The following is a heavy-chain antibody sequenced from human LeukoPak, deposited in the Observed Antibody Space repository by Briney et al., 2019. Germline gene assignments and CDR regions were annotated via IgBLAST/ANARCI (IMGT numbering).Heavy chain of an antibody. D-gene: IGHD3-10*01. CDR3: AKRGVVIRVILVGFHKEAYYFDS. CDR1: GITLSNYG. V-gene: IGHV3-23*01. J-gene: IGHJ4*02. Sequence: GGSLRLSCAVSGITLSNYGMSWVRQAPGKGLEWVAGIGGSGGVTNYADSVKGRFTISRDSAKNTLYPQMNSLRAGDTAVYFCAKRGVVIRVILVGFHKEAYYFDSWGQGALVTVSS. CDR2: IGGSGGVT.